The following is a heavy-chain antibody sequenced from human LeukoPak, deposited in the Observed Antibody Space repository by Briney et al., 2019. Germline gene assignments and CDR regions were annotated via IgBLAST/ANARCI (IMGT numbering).Heavy chain of an antibody. D-gene: IGHD6-13*01. CDR3: ARDRGIAEADSFDP. CDR1: GYTFSSYG. V-gene: IGHV1-18*01. CDR2: IDTYSGKT. J-gene: IGHJ5*02. Sequence: GASVKVSCKASGYTFSSYGISWVRQAPGQGLEWMGWIDTYSGKTNYAQKFQGRVTMTSDTSTSTAYMELRSLRSDDTAVYYCARDRGIAEADSFDPWGQGTLVTVSS.